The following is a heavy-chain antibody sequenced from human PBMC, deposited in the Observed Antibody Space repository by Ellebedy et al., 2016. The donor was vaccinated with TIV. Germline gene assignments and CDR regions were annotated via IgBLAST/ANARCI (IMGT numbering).Heavy chain of an antibody. D-gene: IGHD3-9*01. V-gene: IGHV3-23*01. CDR1: GFAFSTYA. Sequence: GESLKISCAASGFAFSTYAMSWVRQAPGKGLEWVSGISASAAGTHYADSVKGRFVVSRANSGNTLSLQMNSLRAEDTAVYFCARGKTILTVEDALDLWGQGTVVTVSS. CDR2: ISASAAGT. CDR3: ARGKTILTVEDALDL. J-gene: IGHJ3*01.